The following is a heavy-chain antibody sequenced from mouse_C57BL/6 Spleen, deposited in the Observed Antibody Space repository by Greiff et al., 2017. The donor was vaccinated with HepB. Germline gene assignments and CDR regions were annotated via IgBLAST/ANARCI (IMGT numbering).Heavy chain of an antibody. CDR2: ISPGSGGT. D-gene: IGHD2-4*01. J-gene: IGHJ3*01. Sequence: VMLVESGAELVRPGTSVKVSCKASGYAFTNYLIAWVKQRPGQGLEWIGVISPGSGGTNYKEKFKGKATLTADKSSSTAYMQLSRLTAEDSAVYLGARERVYEYDGWFAYWGQGTLVTVSA. V-gene: IGHV1-54*01. CDR3: ARERVYEYDGWFAY. CDR1: GYAFTNYL.